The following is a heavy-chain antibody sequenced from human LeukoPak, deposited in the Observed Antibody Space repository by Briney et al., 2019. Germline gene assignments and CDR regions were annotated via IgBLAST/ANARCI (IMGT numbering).Heavy chain of an antibody. CDR3: ATEAPRNSYDILTGYPRLDYYYYGMDV. J-gene: IGHJ6*02. Sequence: ASVKVSCKASGGTFSSYGISWVRQAPGQGLEWMGGIIPIFGTANYAQKFQGRVTITADESTSTAYMELSSLRSEDTAVYYCATEAPRNSYDILTGYPRLDYYYYGMDVWGQGTTVTVSS. D-gene: IGHD3-9*01. V-gene: IGHV1-69*01. CDR2: IIPIFGTA. CDR1: GGTFSSYG.